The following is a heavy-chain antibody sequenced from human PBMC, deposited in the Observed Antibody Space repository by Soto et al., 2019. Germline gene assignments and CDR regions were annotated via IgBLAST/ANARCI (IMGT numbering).Heavy chain of an antibody. CDR3: ARRNYGEEGYFFDF. CDR2: IYDSGTT. D-gene: IGHD4-17*01. CDR1: GGSITGYY. J-gene: IGHJ4*02. Sequence: PSETLSLTCTVSGGSITGYYCSWIRLPPGKGLEWIGYIYDSGTTTYNAALKSRVSISAETSKNQFSLNLRSVTAADTAIYYCARRNYGEEGYFFDFWGQGVLVTVSS. V-gene: IGHV4-4*09.